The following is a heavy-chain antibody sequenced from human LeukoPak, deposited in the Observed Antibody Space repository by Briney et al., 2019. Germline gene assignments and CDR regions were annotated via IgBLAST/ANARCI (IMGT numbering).Heavy chain of an antibody. J-gene: IGHJ4*02. CDR1: GFTFSSYA. CDR3: AKDPARTTVTTNGY. V-gene: IGHV3-23*01. D-gene: IGHD4-17*01. Sequence: PGGSLRLSCAASGFTFSSYAMSWVRQAPGKGLEWVSAFSGSGGGTYYADSVKGRFTISRDNSKNTLYLQMNSLRAEDTAVYYCAKDPARTTVTTNGYWGQGTLVTVSS. CDR2: FSGSGGGT.